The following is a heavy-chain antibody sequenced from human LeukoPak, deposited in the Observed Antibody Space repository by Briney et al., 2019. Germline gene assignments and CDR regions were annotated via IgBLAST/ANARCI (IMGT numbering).Heavy chain of an antibody. D-gene: IGHD3-3*01. J-gene: IGHJ4*02. Sequence: ASVKVSCKASGYTFTSSALNWVGQAPGQGLEWMGWINTNTGNPTYAQGFTGRFVFSLDTSVSTAYLQISSLKAEDTAVYYCARVDYDFWSGLSQYYFDYWGQGTLVTVSS. V-gene: IGHV7-4-1*02. CDR3: ARVDYDFWSGLSQYYFDY. CDR2: INTNTGNP. CDR1: GYTFTSSA.